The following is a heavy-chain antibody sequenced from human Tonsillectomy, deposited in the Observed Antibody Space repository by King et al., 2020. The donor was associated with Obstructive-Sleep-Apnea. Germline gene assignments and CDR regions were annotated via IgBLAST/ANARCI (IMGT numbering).Heavy chain of an antibody. V-gene: IGHV3-7*01. J-gene: IGHJ4*02. CDR1: GFTFSAYW. D-gene: IGHD3-10*01. CDR2: IKQDGSEK. Sequence: VQLVESGGGLVQPGGSLRVSCAASGFTFSAYWMSWVRQAPGKGPEWVANIKQDGSEKYYVDPVRGRFTISRDNAKNSLYLQMNSLRVEDTAIYYCARGSMVRGVTAYFDSWGQGTLVTVSS. CDR3: ARGSMVRGVTAYFDS.